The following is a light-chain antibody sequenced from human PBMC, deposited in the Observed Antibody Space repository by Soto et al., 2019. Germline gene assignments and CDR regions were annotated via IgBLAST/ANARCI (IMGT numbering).Light chain of an antibody. V-gene: IGKV1D-12*01. CDR2: EAS. Sequence: DIQMTQSPSSVSASVGDTVTITCRASQDIIRWLAWYHQKPGTVPKLLIYEASILQSGVPSRFSGSGSGTDFTLTISSLQPEDSATYYCQQADSFPLTLGGGTKVEIK. J-gene: IGKJ4*01. CDR3: QQADSFPLT. CDR1: QDIIRW.